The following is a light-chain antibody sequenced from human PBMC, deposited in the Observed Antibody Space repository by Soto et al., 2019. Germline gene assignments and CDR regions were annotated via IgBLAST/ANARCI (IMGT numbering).Light chain of an antibody. V-gene: IGKV2D-29*01. J-gene: IGKJ4*01. CDR3: MQSVKLPLP. Sequence: IVMTQTPLSLSVTPGQPASISCKSSQILLHSAGKTYFYWYLQKSGHHPQLMISEVSNRFSGVPYRFSGRGSGTDFTLKIRRVEAEDVGVYYCMQSVKLPLPFGGGKKVEIK. CDR1: QILLHSAGKTY. CDR2: EVS.